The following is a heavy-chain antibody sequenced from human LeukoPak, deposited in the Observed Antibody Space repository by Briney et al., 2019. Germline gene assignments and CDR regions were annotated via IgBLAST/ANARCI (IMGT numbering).Heavy chain of an antibody. CDR3: ARLSDYGGNSNYFDL. CDR1: GGTFSSYA. J-gene: IGHJ2*01. V-gene: IGHV1-69*13. CDR2: IIPIFGTA. Sequence: PVKVSCKASGGTFSSYAISWVRQAPGQGLEWMGGIIPIFGTANYAQKFQGRVTITADESTSTAYMELSSLRSEDTAVYYCARLSDYGGNSNYFDLWGRGTLVTVSS. D-gene: IGHD4-23*01.